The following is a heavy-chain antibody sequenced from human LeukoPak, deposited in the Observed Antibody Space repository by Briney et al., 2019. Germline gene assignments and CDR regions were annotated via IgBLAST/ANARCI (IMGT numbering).Heavy chain of an antibody. J-gene: IGHJ3*02. V-gene: IGHV5-51*01. D-gene: IGHD3-16*01. CDR2: IYPADSES. CDR1: GYTFSSYL. Sequence: GEALKISCKGSGYTFSSYLIAWVRQIPGKGLEWMGIIYPADSESRYSPSFQGQVILSVDKSSTTASLQWSSMKASDTGTYYCARLPGSQLTPIRFGNDAFDIWGQGTMVTVSS. CDR3: ARLPGSQLTPIRFGNDAFDI.